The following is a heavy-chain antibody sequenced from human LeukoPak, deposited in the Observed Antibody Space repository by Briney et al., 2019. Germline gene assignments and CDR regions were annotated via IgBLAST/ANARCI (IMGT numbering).Heavy chain of an antibody. CDR3: AKARNYGMDV. Sequence: ASVKVSCKSSGYTFTTYYMHWVRQAPGQGLEWMGIINPSGNTTYYAQKFQGRVTMTRDTSTNTVYMELSSLRSEDTSVYYCAKARNYGMDVWGQGTTVSVSS. V-gene: IGHV1-46*01. J-gene: IGHJ6*02. CDR1: GYTFTTYY. D-gene: IGHD1-14*01. CDR2: INPSGNTT.